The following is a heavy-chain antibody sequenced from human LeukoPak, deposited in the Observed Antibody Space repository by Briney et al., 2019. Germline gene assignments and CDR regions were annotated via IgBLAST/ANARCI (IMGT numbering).Heavy chain of an antibody. J-gene: IGHJ6*02. CDR2: INHSGST. CDR3: ASRLWPPYGMDV. D-gene: IGHD4/OR15-4a*01. V-gene: IGHV4-34*01. CDR1: GGSFSGYY. Sequence: SETLSLTCAVYGGSFSGYYWSWIRQPPGKGLEWIGEINHSGSTYYNPSLKSRVTISVDTSKSQFSLKLSSVTAADTAVYYCASRLWPPYGMDVWGQGTTVTVSS.